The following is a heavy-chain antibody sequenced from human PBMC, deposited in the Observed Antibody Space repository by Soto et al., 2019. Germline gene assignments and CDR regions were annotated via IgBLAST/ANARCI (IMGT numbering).Heavy chain of an antibody. V-gene: IGHV4-39*01. CDR2: IYYSGST. D-gene: IGHD5-12*01. CDR1: GGSISSSSYY. J-gene: IGHJ4*02. Sequence: SETLSLTCTVSGGSISSSSYYWGWIRQPPGKGLEWIGSIYYSGSTYYNPSLKSRVTISVDTSKNQFSLKLSSVTAADTAVYYCARRGYSGYDLFLSEGAYYFDFWGQGTLVTVSS. CDR3: ARRGYSGYDLFLSEGAYYFDF.